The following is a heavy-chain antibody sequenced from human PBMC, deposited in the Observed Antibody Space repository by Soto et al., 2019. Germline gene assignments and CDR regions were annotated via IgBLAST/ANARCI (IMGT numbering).Heavy chain of an antibody. CDR3: ARCCIAAAGISSPID. CDR2: ISSSSSTI. Sequence: PGGSLRLSCAASGFTFSSYSMNWVRQAPGKGLEWVSYISSSSSTIYYADSVKGRFTISRDNAKNSLYLQMNSPRDEDTAVYYCARCCIAAAGISSPIDWGQGTLVTVSS. V-gene: IGHV3-48*02. CDR1: GFTFSSYS. J-gene: IGHJ1*01. D-gene: IGHD6-13*01.